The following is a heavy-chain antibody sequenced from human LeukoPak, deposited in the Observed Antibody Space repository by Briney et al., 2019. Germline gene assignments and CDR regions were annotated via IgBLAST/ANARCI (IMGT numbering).Heavy chain of an antibody. V-gene: IGHV1-18*01. Sequence: ASVKVSCKASGYTFTSYGIGWVRQAPGQGLEWMGWISAYNGNTNYAQKLQGRVTMTTDTSTSTAYMELRSLRSDDTAVYYCARGRGYSYGYQIPGEVDIWGQGTMVTVSS. CDR1: GYTFTSYG. J-gene: IGHJ3*02. D-gene: IGHD5-18*01. CDR3: ARGRGYSYGYQIPGEVDI. CDR2: ISAYNGNT.